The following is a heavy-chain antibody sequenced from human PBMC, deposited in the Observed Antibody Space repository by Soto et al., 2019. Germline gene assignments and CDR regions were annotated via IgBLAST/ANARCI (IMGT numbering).Heavy chain of an antibody. J-gene: IGHJ3*02. V-gene: IGHV3-21*01. CDR1: GFTFSSYS. D-gene: IGHD2-15*01. CDR3: ARWAVVVAATEAFDI. Sequence: ESGGGLVKPGGSLRLSCAASGFTFSSYSMNWVRQAPGKGLEWVSSISSSSSYIYYADSVKGRFTISRDNAKNSLYLQMNSLRAEDTAVYYCARWAVVVAATEAFDIWGQGTMVTVSS. CDR2: ISSSSSYI.